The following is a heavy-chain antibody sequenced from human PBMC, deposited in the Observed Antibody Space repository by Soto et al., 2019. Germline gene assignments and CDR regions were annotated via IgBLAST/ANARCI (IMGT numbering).Heavy chain of an antibody. J-gene: IGHJ2*01. CDR1: GGTFSNYP. Sequence: QVQLVQSGAEVKKPGSSVKVSCKASGGTFSNYPISWVRQAPGQGLEWMGGIIPIFGTVNYAQKFQGRVTLTEDESTSTAHMELGSLRSEDTAVYYCARGNHRWLQLWYFDLWGRGTLVTVSS. CDR2: IIPIFGTV. D-gene: IGHD5-12*01. CDR3: ARGNHRWLQLWYFDL. V-gene: IGHV1-69*12.